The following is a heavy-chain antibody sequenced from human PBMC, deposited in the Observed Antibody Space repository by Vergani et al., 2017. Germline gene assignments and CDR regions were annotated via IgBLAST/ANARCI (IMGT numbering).Heavy chain of an antibody. J-gene: IGHJ3*02. Sequence: QVQLKESGPGLVKPSETLSLTCEVSGYTMTNGYYWGWIRQPPGKGLEGIGSIYDSRNNNYSPSLKSRVSISVDTSKNQFSLNLTSVTAADTAVYYCARHLRQLARNDVFDIWGHGTLVTVSS. D-gene: IGHD6-6*01. CDR3: ARHLRQLARNDVFDI. V-gene: IGHV4-38-2*01. CDR2: IYDSRNN. CDR1: GYTMTNGYY.